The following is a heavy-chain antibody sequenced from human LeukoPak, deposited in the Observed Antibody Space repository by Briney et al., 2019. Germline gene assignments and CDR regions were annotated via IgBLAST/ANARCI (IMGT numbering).Heavy chain of an antibody. V-gene: IGHV1-18*01. D-gene: IGHD4-17*01. J-gene: IGHJ6*02. CDR2: ISAYNGNT. CDR1: GYTFTSYG. Sequence: GVSVKVSCKASGYTFTSYGISWVRHAPGQGLEWMGWISAYNGNTYYAQRLQGRVTMTTDTSTSTAYMELRSLRSDDTAVYYCAREFTVTTGYGMDVWGQGTTVTVSS. CDR3: AREFTVTTGYGMDV.